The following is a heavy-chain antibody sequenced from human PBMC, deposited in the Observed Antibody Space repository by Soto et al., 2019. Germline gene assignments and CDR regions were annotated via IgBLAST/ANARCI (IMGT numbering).Heavy chain of an antibody. CDR1: GFTFSSYC. Sequence: GGSLRLSCAASGFTFSSYCMNWVRQAPGKGLEWVSYISSSSSTIYYADSVKGRFTVSRDNDKKSLYLQMKSLRDEDTAVYYCARASTGDYYYYYGMDVWGQGTTVTVSS. CDR3: ARASTGDYYYYYGMDV. CDR2: ISSSSSTI. J-gene: IGHJ6*02. V-gene: IGHV3-48*02.